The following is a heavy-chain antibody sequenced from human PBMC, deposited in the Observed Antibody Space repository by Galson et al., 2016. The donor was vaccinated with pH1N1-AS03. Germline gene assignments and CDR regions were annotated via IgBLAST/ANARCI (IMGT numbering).Heavy chain of an antibody. D-gene: IGHD3-16*01. CDR3: ARGEMIGDDS. Sequence: SLRLSCAASGLEFSYFWMTWVRQAPGKGPEWVANIKQDGSETHYVDSVKGRFTISRDNAKNSLYLQMNSMRAEDTAMYYCARGEMIGDDSWGQGTLVTVSS. CDR2: IKQDGSET. CDR1: GLEFSYFW. J-gene: IGHJ4*02. V-gene: IGHV3-7*03.